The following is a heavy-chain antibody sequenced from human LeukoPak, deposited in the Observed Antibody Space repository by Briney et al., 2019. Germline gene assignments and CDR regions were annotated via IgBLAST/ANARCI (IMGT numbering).Heavy chain of an antibody. CDR1: GFTFSSYA. Sequence: GGSLRLSCAASGFTFSSYAMSWVRQAPGKGLEWVSSISGSGGTTYYADSVKGRFTISRDNSKNTLYLQMNSLRPDDMAVYYCAKGNGKAAAGSVVDYWGQGTLVTVSS. V-gene: IGHV3-23*01. J-gene: IGHJ4*02. CDR2: ISGSGGTT. CDR3: AKGNGKAAAGSVVDY. D-gene: IGHD6-13*01.